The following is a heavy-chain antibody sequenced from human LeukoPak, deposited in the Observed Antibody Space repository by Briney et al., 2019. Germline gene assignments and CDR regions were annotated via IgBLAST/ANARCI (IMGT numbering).Heavy chain of an antibody. V-gene: IGHV1-18*01. J-gene: IGHJ4*02. CDR2: IGAYNGNT. Sequence: ASVKVSCKASGYTFTSYGISGVRQAPGQGLEWMGWIGAYNGNTNYAQKLQGRVTMTTDTSTSTAYMELRSLRSDDTAVYYCARSGGYCSSTSCYLFDYWGQGTLVTVSS. D-gene: IGHD2-2*01. CDR1: GYTFTSYG. CDR3: ARSGGYCSSTSCYLFDY.